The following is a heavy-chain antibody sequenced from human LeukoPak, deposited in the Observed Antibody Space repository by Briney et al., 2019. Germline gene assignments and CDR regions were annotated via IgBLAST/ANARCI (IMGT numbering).Heavy chain of an antibody. J-gene: IGHJ4*02. CDR2: ISGGGGST. Sequence: GGSLRLSCAASGFTFSSYAMSWVHQAPGKGLEWVSGISGGGGSTHYADSVKGRFTISRDNSKNTLYLQMNSLRAEDTAVYYCAKVVVAAAVDYWGQGTLVTVSS. CDR3: AKVVVAAAVDY. V-gene: IGHV3-23*01. CDR1: GFTFSSYA. D-gene: IGHD6-13*01.